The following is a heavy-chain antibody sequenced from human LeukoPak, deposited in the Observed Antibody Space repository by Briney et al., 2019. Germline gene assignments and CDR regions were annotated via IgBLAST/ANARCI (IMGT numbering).Heavy chain of an antibody. CDR1: GGSISSYY. D-gene: IGHD3-3*01. CDR2: IYTSGST. J-gene: IGHJ3*02. CDR3: ARDRGVNTIFGVVRDAFDI. Sequence: SETLSLTCTVSGGSISSYYWSWLRQPAGKGLEWIGRIYTSGSTNYNPSLKSRVTMSIDTSKDQFSLKLSSVTAADTAVYYCARDRGVNTIFGVVRDAFDIWGQGTMVTVSS. V-gene: IGHV4-4*07.